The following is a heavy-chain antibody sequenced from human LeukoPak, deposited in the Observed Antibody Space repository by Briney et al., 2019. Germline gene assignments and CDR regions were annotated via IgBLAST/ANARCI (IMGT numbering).Heavy chain of an antibody. V-gene: IGHV6-1*01. Sequence: SQTLSLTCAISGDSVSSNSAAWNWIRQSLSRGLEWLGRTYYRSKWYNDYAVSVKSRITINPDTSKNQFSLQLNSVTPEDTAVYYCARAPGSSGWYTVDGYFDYWGQGTLVTVSS. CDR3: ARAPGSSGWYTVDGYFDY. CDR2: TYYRSKWYN. J-gene: IGHJ4*02. D-gene: IGHD6-19*01. CDR1: GDSVSSNSAA.